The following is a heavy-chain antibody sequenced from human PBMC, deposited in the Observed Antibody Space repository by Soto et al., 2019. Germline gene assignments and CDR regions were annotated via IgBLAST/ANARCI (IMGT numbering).Heavy chain of an antibody. CDR1: GFTFSSYA. CDR2: ISHDGSNK. CDR3: ARGGVGAPYYYYGMDV. Sequence: GGSLRLSCAASGFTFSSYAMHGVRQAPGKGLEWVAVISHDGSNKYYADSVKGRFTISRDNSKNTLYLQMNSLRAEDTAVYYCARGGVGAPYYYYGMDVWGQGTTVTVSS. V-gene: IGHV3-30-3*01. J-gene: IGHJ6*02. D-gene: IGHD1-26*01.